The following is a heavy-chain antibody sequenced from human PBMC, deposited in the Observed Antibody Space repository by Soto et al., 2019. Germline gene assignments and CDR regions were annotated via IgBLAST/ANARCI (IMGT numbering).Heavy chain of an antibody. CDR3: ARGYILYSSSWYGWFDP. J-gene: IGHJ5*02. CDR1: GGSFSGYY. Sequence: PSETLSLTCAVYGGSFSGYYLSWIRQPPGKGLEWIGEINHSGSTNYNPSLKSRVTISVDTSKNQFSLKLSSVTAADTAVYYCARGYILYSSSWYGWFDPWGQGTLVTVYS. D-gene: IGHD6-13*01. V-gene: IGHV4-34*01. CDR2: INHSGST.